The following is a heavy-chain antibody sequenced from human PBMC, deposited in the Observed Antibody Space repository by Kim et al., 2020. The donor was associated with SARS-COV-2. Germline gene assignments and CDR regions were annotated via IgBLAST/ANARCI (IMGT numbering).Heavy chain of an antibody. D-gene: IGHD5-12*01. V-gene: IGHV4-59*01. J-gene: IGHJ6*02. CDR3: ARDRDGYNLSYYGMDV. Sequence: SHKSRVTISVDTSKNQFSLKLSSVTAADTAVYYCARDRDGYNLSYYGMDVWGQGTTVTVSS.